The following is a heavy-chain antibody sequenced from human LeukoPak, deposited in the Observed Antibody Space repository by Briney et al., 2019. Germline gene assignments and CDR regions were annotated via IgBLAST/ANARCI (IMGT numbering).Heavy chain of an antibody. D-gene: IGHD1-26*01. Sequence: GGSLRLSCAASGFTFSYAWMTWVRQGPGKGLEWVGHIAVRSDGGTTDYAAPVKGRFTISRDDSKNTLYLQMDSLQTEDTAVYYCASLVGFSLYYWGQGTLVTVSA. J-gene: IGHJ4*02. CDR1: GFTFSYAW. CDR3: ASLVGFSLYY. CDR2: IAVRSDGGTT. V-gene: IGHV3-15*04.